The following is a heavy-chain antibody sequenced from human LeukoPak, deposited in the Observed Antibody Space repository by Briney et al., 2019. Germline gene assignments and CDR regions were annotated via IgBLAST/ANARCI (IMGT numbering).Heavy chain of an antibody. CDR1: GFTFGYYE. J-gene: IGHJ4*02. CDR3: ARGGRCSGDNCYATLYDY. CDR2: IKSTVSGI. D-gene: IGHD2-15*01. V-gene: IGHV3-48*03. Sequence: GGSLRLSCATAGFTFGYYEMNWVRQAPGKGLEWVSYIKSTVSGIYYADSVKGRFTISRDDAKNSLYLQMNSRRPEDTAIYYCARGGRCSGDNCYATLYDYWGQGTVVTVSS.